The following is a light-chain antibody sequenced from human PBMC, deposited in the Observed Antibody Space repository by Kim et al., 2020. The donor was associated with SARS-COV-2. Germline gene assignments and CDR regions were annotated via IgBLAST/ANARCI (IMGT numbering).Light chain of an antibody. J-gene: IGKJ1*01. CDR3: QQYVSSSWT. Sequence: EIVLTLSPGTVSLSPGERATLSCRASQSLTTNYLAWYQQKPGQAPTLLIYGASSRATNIPDRFSGSGSGTDFTLTISRLEPEDFAVYFCQQYVSSSWTFGQGTKVDIK. CDR1: QSLTTNY. CDR2: GAS. V-gene: IGKV3-20*01.